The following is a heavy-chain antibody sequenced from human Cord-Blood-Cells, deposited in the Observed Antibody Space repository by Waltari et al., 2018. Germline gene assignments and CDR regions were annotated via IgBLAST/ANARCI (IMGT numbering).Heavy chain of an antibody. CDR2: INHSGST. V-gene: IGHV4-34*01. CDR1: GGSFSGYY. Sequence: QVQLQQWGAGLLKPSETMSLTCAVYGGSFSGYYWSWIRQPPGKGLEWIGEINHSGSTNYNPSLKSRVTISVDTSKNQFSLKLSSVTAADTAVYYCARDASESGYFDYWGQGTLVTVSS. D-gene: IGHD6-25*01. J-gene: IGHJ4*02. CDR3: ARDASESGYFDY.